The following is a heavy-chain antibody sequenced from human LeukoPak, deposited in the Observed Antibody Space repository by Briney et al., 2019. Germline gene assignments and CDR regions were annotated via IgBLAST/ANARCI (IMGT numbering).Heavy chain of an antibody. J-gene: IGHJ4*02. CDR3: ARTNVDIVATPRFRRGYFDY. V-gene: IGHV3-21*01. CDR2: ISSSSSYI. D-gene: IGHD5-12*01. Sequence: KSGGSLRLSCAASGFTLSSYSMNWVRQAPGKGLEWVSSISSSSSYIYYADSVKGRFTISRDNAKNSLYLQMNSLRAEDTAVYYCARTNVDIVATPRFRRGYFDYWGQGTLVTVSS. CDR1: GFTLSSYS.